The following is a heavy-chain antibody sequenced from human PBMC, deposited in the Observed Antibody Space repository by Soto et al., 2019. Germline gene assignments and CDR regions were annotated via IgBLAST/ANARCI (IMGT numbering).Heavy chain of an antibody. CDR2: INAGNGNT. V-gene: IGHV1-3*01. CDR3: AREHPLPAAIYYYYYMDV. D-gene: IGHD2-2*01. J-gene: IGHJ6*03. Sequence: ASVKVSCKASGYTFTSYAMHWVRQAPGQRLEWMGWINAGNGNTKYSQKFQGRVTITRDTSASTAYMELSSLRSEDTAVYYCAREHPLPAAIYYYYYMDVWGKGTTVTVSS. CDR1: GYTFTSYA.